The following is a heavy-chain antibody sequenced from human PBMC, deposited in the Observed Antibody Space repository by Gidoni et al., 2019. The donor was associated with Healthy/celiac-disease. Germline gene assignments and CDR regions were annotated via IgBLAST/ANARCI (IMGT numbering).Heavy chain of an antibody. V-gene: IGHV3-30*18. Sequence: QVQLVESGGGVVQPGRSPRLSCAASGFTFSSYGMHWVRQAPGKWLEWVAVISYDGSNKYYADSVKGRFTISRDNSKNTLYLQMNSLGAEDTAVYYCAKDGVYYDILTGYYDYWGQGTLVTVSS. J-gene: IGHJ4*02. CDR2: ISYDGSNK. CDR3: AKDGVYYDILTGYYDY. CDR1: GFTFSSYG. D-gene: IGHD3-9*01.